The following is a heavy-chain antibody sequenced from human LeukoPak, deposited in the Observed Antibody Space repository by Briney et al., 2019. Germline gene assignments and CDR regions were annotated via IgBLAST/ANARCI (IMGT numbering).Heavy chain of an antibody. CDR1: GGAFSSYV. D-gene: IGHD6-19*01. CDR2: IIPIFGTA. Sequence: GASVKVSCKASGGAFSSYVISWVRQAPGQGLEWMGGIIPIFGTANYAQKFQGRVTITADKSTSTAYMELSSLRSDDTAVYYCARDLKRGYSSGRYSWGTGSSNDYWGQGTLVTVSS. V-gene: IGHV1-69*06. CDR3: ARDLKRGYSSGRYSWGTGSSNDY. J-gene: IGHJ4*02.